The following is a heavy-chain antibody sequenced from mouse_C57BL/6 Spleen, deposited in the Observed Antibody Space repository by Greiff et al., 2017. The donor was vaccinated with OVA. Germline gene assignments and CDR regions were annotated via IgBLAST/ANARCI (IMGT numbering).Heavy chain of an antibody. D-gene: IGHD2-4*01. CDR1: GYSFTDYN. J-gene: IGHJ3*01. V-gene: IGHV1-39*01. Sequence: VQLKQSGPELVKPGASVKISCKASGYSFTDYNMNWVKQSNGKSLEWIGVINPNYGTTSYNQKFKGKATLTVDQSSSTAYMQLNSLTSEDSAVYYCATAIYYDYDGFAYWGQGTLVTVSA. CDR3: ATAIYYDYDGFAY. CDR2: INPNYGTT.